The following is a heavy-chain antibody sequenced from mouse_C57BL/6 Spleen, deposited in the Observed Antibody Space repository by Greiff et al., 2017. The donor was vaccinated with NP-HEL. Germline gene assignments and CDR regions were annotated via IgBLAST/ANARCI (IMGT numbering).Heavy chain of an antibody. V-gene: IGHV1-50*01. J-gene: IGHJ4*01. CDR1: GYTFTSYW. CDR2: IDPSDSYT. Sequence: QVQLQQSGAELVKPGASVKLSCKASGYTFTSYWMQWVKQRPGQGLEWIGEIDPSDSYTNYNQKFKGKATLTVDTSSSTAYMQLSSLTSEDSAVYYCARRLPFYAMDYWGQGTSVTVSS. CDR3: ARRLPFYAMDY. D-gene: IGHD1-2*01.